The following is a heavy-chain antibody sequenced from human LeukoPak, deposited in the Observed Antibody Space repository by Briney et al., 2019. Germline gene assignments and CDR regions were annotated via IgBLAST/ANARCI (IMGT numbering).Heavy chain of an antibody. CDR2: TSLTGDIR. Sequence: GGSLRLSCAASGFTFRAFDFHWVRQAPGKRLEWVAVTSLTGDIRLYADSVKGRFTISRDSSKNTLYLQMSSLSPGDAAVYFCARDPQAGSADYFDPWGQGILVTVSA. J-gene: IGHJ5*02. CDR3: ARDPQAGSADYFDP. CDR1: GFTFRAFD. D-gene: IGHD1-26*01. V-gene: IGHV3-30-3*01.